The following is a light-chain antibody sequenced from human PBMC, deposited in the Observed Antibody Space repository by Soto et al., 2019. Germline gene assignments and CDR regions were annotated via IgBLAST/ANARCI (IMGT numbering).Light chain of an antibody. V-gene: IGLV2-14*01. CDR2: EVS. CDR3: SSYTTTDPYV. CDR1: SSDVGAYDF. Sequence: QSALTQPASVSGSPGQSITISCTGTSSDVGAYDFVSWYQQHPGKAPKYLIYEVSNRPSGVSDRFSGSKSGNTASLTISGLQAEDEADYYCSSYTTTDPYVFGTGTKLTVL. J-gene: IGLJ1*01.